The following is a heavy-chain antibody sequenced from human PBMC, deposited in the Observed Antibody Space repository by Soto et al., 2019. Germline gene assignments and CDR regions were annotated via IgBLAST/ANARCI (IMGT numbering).Heavy chain of an antibody. V-gene: IGHV3-30*18. CDR1: GFTFSTYG. CDR3: AKEQLAMTVVVADYFDS. J-gene: IGHJ4*02. CDR2: ISYDGGSK. D-gene: IGHD3-22*01. Sequence: QVQLVESGGGVVQPGKSLRLSCAASGFTFSTYGIHWVRQAPGKGLEWVALISYDGGSKYYGDSVKGRFIISRDNSHNTGSLQMNGLRADDTAVYFCAKEQLAMTVVVADYFDSWGQGTLVTVSS.